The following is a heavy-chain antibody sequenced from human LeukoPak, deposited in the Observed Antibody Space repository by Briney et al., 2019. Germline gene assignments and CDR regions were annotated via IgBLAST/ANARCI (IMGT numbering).Heavy chain of an antibody. V-gene: IGHV1-8*01. Sequence: ASVKVSCKASGYTFTSYDINWVRQATGQGLEWMGWMNPNSGNTGYAQKFQGRVTMTRDTSISTAYMELSRLRSDDTAVYYCARPYYDFWSGYNIYYFDYWGQGTLVTVSS. CDR2: MNPNSGNT. J-gene: IGHJ4*02. CDR1: GYTFTSYD. CDR3: ARPYYDFWSGYNIYYFDY. D-gene: IGHD3-3*01.